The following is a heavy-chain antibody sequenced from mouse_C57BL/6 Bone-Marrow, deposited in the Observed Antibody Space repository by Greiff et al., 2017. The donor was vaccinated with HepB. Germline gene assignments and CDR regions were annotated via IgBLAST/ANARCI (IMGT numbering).Heavy chain of an antibody. V-gene: IGHV5-6*01. J-gene: IGHJ2*01. CDR3: ARSDLYYFDY. Sequence: EVMLVESGGDLVKPGGSLKLSCAASGFTFSSYGMSWVRQTPDKRLEWVATISSGGSYTYYPDSVKGRFTISRDNAKNTLYLQMSSLKSEDTAMYYCARSDLYYFDYWGQGTTLTVSS. CDR1: GFTFSSYG. CDR2: ISSGGSYT.